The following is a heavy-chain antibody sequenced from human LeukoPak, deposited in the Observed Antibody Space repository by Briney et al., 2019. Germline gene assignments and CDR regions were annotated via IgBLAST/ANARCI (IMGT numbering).Heavy chain of an antibody. V-gene: IGHV1-18*04. D-gene: IGHD2-21*02. J-gene: IGHJ5*02. CDR2: ISAYNGNT. Sequence: ASVKVSCKASGYTFTSYYMHWVRQAPGQGLEWMGWISAYNGNTNYAQKLQGRVTMTTDTSTSTAYMELRSLRSDDTAVYYCARSLVVTARNWFDPWGQGTLVTVSS. CDR3: ARSLVVTARNWFDP. CDR1: GYTFTSYY.